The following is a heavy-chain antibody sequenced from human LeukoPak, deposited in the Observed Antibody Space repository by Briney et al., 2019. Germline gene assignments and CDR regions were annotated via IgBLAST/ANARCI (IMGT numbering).Heavy chain of an antibody. Sequence: GGSLRFSCAASGFTFSIYNMNWIRQSPGKGLEWVSLISSSSGYIYYADSMKGRFTISRDNAKNSLYLQMNSLRAEDTAVYYCARGSEWEPLYYFDYWGQGTLVTVSS. D-gene: IGHD1-26*01. CDR1: GFTFSIYN. CDR2: ISSSSGYI. CDR3: ARGSEWEPLYYFDY. J-gene: IGHJ4*02. V-gene: IGHV3-21*01.